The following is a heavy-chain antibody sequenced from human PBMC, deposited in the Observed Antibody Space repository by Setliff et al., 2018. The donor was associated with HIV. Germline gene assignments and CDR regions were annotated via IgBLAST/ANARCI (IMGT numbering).Heavy chain of an antibody. V-gene: IGHV4-59*08. CDR2: AHHSGVT. J-gene: IGHJ3*01. CDR3: ARWGEPTIQAFDV. CDR1: RGSINNDY. D-gene: IGHD1-1*01. Sequence: SETLSLTCTVSRGSINNDYWSWIRQSPGKGLEWIGFAHHSGVTSYNPSLHSRVIIAVDTSRNQFSLRVNSITAADTALYYCARWGEPTIQAFDVWGLGTMVTVSS.